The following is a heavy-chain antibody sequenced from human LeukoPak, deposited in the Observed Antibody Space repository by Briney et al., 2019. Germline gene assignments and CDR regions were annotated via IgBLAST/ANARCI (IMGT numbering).Heavy chain of an antibody. V-gene: IGHV4-61*01. J-gene: IGHJ5*02. CDR2: IYYSGST. CDR3: ARGPTIFGVVIRYWFDP. CDR1: GGSVSSGSYY. D-gene: IGHD3-3*01. Sequence: SETLSLTCTVSGGSVSSGSYYWSWIRHPPGKGLEWIGYIYYSGSTNYNPSLKSRVTISVDTSKNQFSLKLSSVTAADTAVYYCARGPTIFGVVIRYWFDPWGQGTLVTVSS.